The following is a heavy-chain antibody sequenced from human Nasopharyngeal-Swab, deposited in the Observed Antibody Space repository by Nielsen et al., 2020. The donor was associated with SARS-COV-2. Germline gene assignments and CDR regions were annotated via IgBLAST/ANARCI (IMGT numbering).Heavy chain of an antibody. CDR2: ISYDGSNK. J-gene: IGHJ2*01. Sequence: GESLKISCAASGFTFSSYGMHWVRQAPGKGLEWVAVISYDGSNKYYADSVKGRLTISRDNSKNTLYLQMNSLRAEDTAVYYCAKVAVVTAIPWYFDLWGRGTLVTVSS. V-gene: IGHV3-30*18. CDR3: AKVAVVTAIPWYFDL. D-gene: IGHD2-21*02. CDR1: GFTFSSYG.